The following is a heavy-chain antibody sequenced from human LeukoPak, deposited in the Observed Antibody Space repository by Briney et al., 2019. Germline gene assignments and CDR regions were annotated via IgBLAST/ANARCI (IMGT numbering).Heavy chain of an antibody. Sequence: GGSLRLSCAASGFTFSSYSMNWVRQAPGQGLEWLSYISFSSSTIYYADSVKGRSTISRDNAKNSLYLKMNSLRAEDTAIYYCARYTTAAYWGQGTLVTVSS. CDR2: ISFSSSTI. CDR3: ARYTTAAY. D-gene: IGHD4-17*01. V-gene: IGHV3-48*04. J-gene: IGHJ4*02. CDR1: GFTFSSYS.